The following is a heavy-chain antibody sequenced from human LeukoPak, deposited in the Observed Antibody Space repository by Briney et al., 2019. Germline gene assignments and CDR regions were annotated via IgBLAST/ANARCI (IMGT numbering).Heavy chain of an antibody. J-gene: IGHJ4*02. CDR3: ARDLSGRYTIDY. D-gene: IGHD1-26*01. CDR1: GFTFSGYA. V-gene: IGHV3-30-3*01. Sequence: PGRSLRLSCAASGFTFSGYAIHWVRQAPGKGLEWVTFISFDGNTKYYADSVKGRFTIFRDNSKNTLYLQINSLRTEDTAVYYCARDLSGRYTIDYWGRGTLVTVSS. CDR2: ISFDGNTK.